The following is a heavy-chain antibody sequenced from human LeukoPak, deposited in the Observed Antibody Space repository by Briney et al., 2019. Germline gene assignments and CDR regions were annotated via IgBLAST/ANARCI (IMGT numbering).Heavy chain of an antibody. D-gene: IGHD1-26*01. CDR2: ISYDGSNK. V-gene: IGHV3-30*18. CDR3: GKSPPGRYYVGTGNRFFDL. J-gene: IGHJ2*01. Sequence: GRSLRLSCAASGFTFSSYGMHWVRQAPGKGLEWVAVISYDGSNKYYADSVKGRFTISRDNSKNTLYLQMNSLRAEDTAVYYCGKSPPGRYYVGTGNRFFDLWGRGPLVTVFS. CDR1: GFTFSSYG.